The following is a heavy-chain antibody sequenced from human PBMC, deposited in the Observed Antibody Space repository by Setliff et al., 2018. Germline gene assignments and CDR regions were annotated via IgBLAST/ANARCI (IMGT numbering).Heavy chain of an antibody. V-gene: IGHV4-34*01. CDR2: IGHSDMP. CDR3: ARLLVAPRDPPRSPMVRGLDFDY. Sequence: SETLSLTCTVYGGSFTGYYWSWFRQVPGKGLEWIAEIGHSDMPHYNPSLKSRVTISVDTSKNQFSLKLSSVTAADTAVYYCARLLVAPRDPPRSPMVRGLDFDYWGQGTLVTVPS. CDR1: GGSFTGYY. D-gene: IGHD3-10*01. J-gene: IGHJ4*02.